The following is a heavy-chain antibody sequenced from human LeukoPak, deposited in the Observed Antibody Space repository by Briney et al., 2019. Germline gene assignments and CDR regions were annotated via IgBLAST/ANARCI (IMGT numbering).Heavy chain of an antibody. Sequence: GGSLRLSCAASGFSFSTYSFSWVRQAPGKGLEWVSGISASGGSTYYADSVKGRFTISRDNSKNTLYLQMNSLRAEDTAVYYCAKGKGTMIVVVIHYWGQGTLVTVSS. V-gene: IGHV3-23*01. CDR2: ISASGGST. J-gene: IGHJ4*02. CDR3: AKGKGTMIVVVIHY. CDR1: GFSFSTYS. D-gene: IGHD3-22*01.